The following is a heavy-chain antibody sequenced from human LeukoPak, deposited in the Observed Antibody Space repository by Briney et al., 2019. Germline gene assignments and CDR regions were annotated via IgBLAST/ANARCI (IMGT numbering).Heavy chain of an antibody. J-gene: IGHJ4*02. V-gene: IGHV3-21*01. CDR2: ISGSGGYT. CDR3: ARGLVGAACPFDY. Sequence: GGSLRLSCAASGFTFSNYAMNWVRQAPGKGLEWVSAISGSGGYTYYADSVKGRFTISRDNAKNSLYLQMNSLRAEDTAVYYCARGLVGAACPFDYWGQGTLVTVSS. CDR1: GFTFSNYA. D-gene: IGHD2-15*01.